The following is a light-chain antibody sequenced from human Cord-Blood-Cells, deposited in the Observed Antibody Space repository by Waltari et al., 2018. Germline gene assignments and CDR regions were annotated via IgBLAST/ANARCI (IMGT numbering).Light chain of an antibody. CDR2: EVS. J-gene: IGLJ2*01. V-gene: IGLV2-8*01. CDR1: SSDVGGYNY. Sequence: QSALTQSPSASGSPGQSVTISCTGTSSDVGGYNYVSWYQQHPGKAPKLMIYEVSKRPSGGPDGYAGSKAGNPSSLTVSGRQAEDEADYYCSSDAGSNNYVVCGGGTKLTVL. CDR3: SSDAGSNNYVV.